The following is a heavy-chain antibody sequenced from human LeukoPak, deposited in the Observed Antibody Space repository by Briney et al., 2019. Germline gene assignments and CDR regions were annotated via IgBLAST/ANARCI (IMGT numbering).Heavy chain of an antibody. CDR1: GFTFSNYA. CDR2: LSDSGVYT. Sequence: GGSLRLSCAASGFTFSNYAMTWVRQAPGKGLEWVSILSDSGVYTYYVDSVKGRFTISRDNSNNMLYLQMNSLRAEDTAVYYCAKQAHYDAYAKYFDYWGQGTLVTVSS. J-gene: IGHJ4*02. D-gene: IGHD4-17*01. CDR3: AKQAHYDAYAKYFDY. V-gene: IGHV3-23*01.